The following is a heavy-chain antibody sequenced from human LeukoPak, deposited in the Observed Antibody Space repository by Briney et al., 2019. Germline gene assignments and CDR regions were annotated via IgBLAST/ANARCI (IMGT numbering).Heavy chain of an antibody. CDR3: AKGSSGREYYNYGMDV. Sequence: GGSLRLSCAASGFTFSSYAMHWVRQTPGKGLEWVSAISGSGGRTYYADSVKGRFTISRDISKNTLYLQMNSLRAEDTAVYYCAKGSSGREYYNYGMDVWGQGTTVTVSS. CDR2: ISGSGGRT. J-gene: IGHJ6*02. V-gene: IGHV3-23*01. D-gene: IGHD1-26*01. CDR1: GFTFSSYA.